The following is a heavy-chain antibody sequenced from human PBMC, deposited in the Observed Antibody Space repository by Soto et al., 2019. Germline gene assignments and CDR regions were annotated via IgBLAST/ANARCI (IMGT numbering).Heavy chain of an antibody. J-gene: IGHJ6*02. CDR1: GDSIRSYY. Sequence: TLSLTCTVSGDSIRSYYWSWIRQPPGKGLEWIGYISYTGSTHYNPSLKSRVTISADTSKNQFSLKLSSVTTADTALYYCAREGVAAPYYYYGMDVWGQGSTVTVSS. CDR2: ISYTGST. V-gene: IGHV4-59*01. D-gene: IGHD2-15*01. CDR3: AREGVAAPYYYYGMDV.